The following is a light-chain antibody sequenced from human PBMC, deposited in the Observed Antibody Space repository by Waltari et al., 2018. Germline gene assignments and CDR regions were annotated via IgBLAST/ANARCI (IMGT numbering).Light chain of an antibody. V-gene: IGLV2-14*03. J-gene: IGLJ3*02. Sequence: CYQQHPGKAPKVIIYDVSQRPSGISNRFSCSKSGNPASLTISVLQADDEADYYCKSYTGTGSWVFGGGTKLTVL. CDR3: KSYTGTGSWV. CDR2: DVS.